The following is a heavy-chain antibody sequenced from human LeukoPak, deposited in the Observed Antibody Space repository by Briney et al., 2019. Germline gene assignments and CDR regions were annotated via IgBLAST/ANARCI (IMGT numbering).Heavy chain of an antibody. J-gene: IGHJ3*01. CDR2: IHHSGST. CDR3: ASHKYPVQAFDV. V-gene: IGHV4-34*01. CDR1: GGSFNDYY. Sequence: PSETLSLTCGVYGGSFNDYYWSWIRQSPGTGLEWIGEIHHSGSTNYNSSLESRVNISIDTSNNQFSLKLTSVTAADTAVYYCASHKYPVQAFDVWGQGTMVTVSS. D-gene: IGHD2-2*02.